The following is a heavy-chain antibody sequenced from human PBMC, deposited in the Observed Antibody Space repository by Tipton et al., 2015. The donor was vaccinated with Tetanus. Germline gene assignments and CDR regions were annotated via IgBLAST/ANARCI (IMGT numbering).Heavy chain of an antibody. CDR2: MFDNGNT. CDR1: GGSISSHY. CDR3: ARGGDPYRGQYWYFDL. D-gene: IGHD2-21*01. V-gene: IGHV4-59*11. Sequence: TLSLTCTVSGGSISSHYWSWVRQPPGKGLEWIGHMFDNGNTNYNPSLKSRVTISVDTSKNQFSLKLSSVTADDTAVYYCARGGDPYRGQYWYFDLWGRGSLVTVSS. J-gene: IGHJ2*01.